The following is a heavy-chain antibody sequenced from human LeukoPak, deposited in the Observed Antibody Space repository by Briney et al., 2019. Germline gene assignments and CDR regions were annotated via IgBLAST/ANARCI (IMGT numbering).Heavy chain of an antibody. Sequence: SETLSLTCAVSGGSFSTYYWSWLRQPPGKGLEWIGFIYYTGTTNYNPSLKSRVTISVDTSKNQFSLKLSSVTAADTAVYYCARAGANGIEAAGSLRYWGQGTLVTVSS. V-gene: IGHV4-59*01. CDR1: GGSFSTYY. J-gene: IGHJ4*02. CDR3: ARAGANGIEAAGSLRY. CDR2: IYYTGTT. D-gene: IGHD6-13*01.